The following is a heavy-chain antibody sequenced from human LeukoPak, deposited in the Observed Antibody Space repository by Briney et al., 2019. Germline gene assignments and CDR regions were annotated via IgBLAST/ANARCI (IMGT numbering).Heavy chain of an antibody. CDR1: GYTFTGYY. Sequence: GASVKVSCKASGYTFTGYYMHWVRQAPGQGLEWMGWINPNSGGTNYAQKFQGWVTMTRDTSISTAYMELSRLRSDDTAVYYCARDGKLADTGIAVAGTYYYYGMDVWGQGTTVTVSS. V-gene: IGHV1-2*04. D-gene: IGHD6-19*01. J-gene: IGHJ6*02. CDR2: INPNSGGT. CDR3: ARDGKLADTGIAVAGTYYYYGMDV.